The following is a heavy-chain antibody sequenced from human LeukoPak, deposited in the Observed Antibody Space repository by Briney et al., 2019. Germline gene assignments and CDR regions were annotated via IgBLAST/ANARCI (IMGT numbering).Heavy chain of an antibody. CDR2: IYYSGST. Sequence: SETLSLTCTVSGGSISSYYWSWIRQPPGKGLEWIGYIYYSGSTNYNPSLNSRVTISVDTSKNQFSLKLSSVTAADTAVYYCARGDGYMYYFDYWGQGTLVTVSS. D-gene: IGHD5-24*01. CDR1: GGSISSYY. J-gene: IGHJ4*02. CDR3: ARGDGYMYYFDY. V-gene: IGHV4-59*01.